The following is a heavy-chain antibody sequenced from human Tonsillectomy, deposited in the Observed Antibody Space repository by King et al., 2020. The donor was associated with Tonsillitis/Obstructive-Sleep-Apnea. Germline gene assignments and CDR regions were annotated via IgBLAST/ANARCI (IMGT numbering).Heavy chain of an antibody. V-gene: IGHV4-59*01. J-gene: IGHJ3*02. Sequence: QLQLQESGPGLVKSSETLSLTCTVSGGSISSYYWSWIRQPPGKGLEWIGYIYSSGSINYNPSLKSRVTLSVDTSKNQFSLTLSSVTAADTAVYYCARGTTYYDFWRGSVAFDIWGQGTMVTVSS. CDR2: IYSSGSI. CDR3: ARGTTYYDFWRGSVAFDI. CDR1: GGSISSYY. D-gene: IGHD3-3*01.